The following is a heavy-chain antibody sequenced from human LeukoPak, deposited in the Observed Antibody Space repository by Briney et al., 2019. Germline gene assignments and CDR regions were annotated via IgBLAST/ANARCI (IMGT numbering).Heavy chain of an antibody. CDR1: GGSISSSYYY. D-gene: IGHD6-19*01. CDR2: IYYSGNT. J-gene: IGHJ4*02. CDR3: ARHAQWLVPYYFDY. Sequence: SGTLSLTCTVSGGSISSSYYYWGWIRQPPGMGLEWIGSIYYSGNTYYNPSLNSRVTLSVNTSENQFSLKLSPVTAADTAVYYCARHAQWLVPYYFDYWGQGTLVTVSS. V-gene: IGHV4-39*01.